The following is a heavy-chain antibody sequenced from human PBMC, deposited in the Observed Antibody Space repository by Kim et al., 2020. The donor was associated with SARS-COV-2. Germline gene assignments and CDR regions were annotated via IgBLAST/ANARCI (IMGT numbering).Heavy chain of an antibody. V-gene: IGHV3-33*06. J-gene: IGHJ4*02. CDR1: GFTFSSYG. D-gene: IGHD3-10*01. CDR2: IWYDGSNK. CDR3: AKDAGGSGNYYLDY. Sequence: GGSLRLSCAASGFTFSSYGMHWVRQAPGKGLEWVAVIWYDGSNKYYADSVKGRFTISRDNSKNTLYLQMNGLRAEDTGVYYCAKDAGGSGNYYLDYWGQGTLSPSPQ.